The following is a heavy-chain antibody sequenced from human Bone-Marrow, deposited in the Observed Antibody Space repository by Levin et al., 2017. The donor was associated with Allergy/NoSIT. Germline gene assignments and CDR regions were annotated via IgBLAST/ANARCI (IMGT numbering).Heavy chain of an antibody. Sequence: PGGSLRLSCAASGFTFGSFGMHWIRQAPGKGLEWVAVIWHDGSNKYSADSVKGRFTISRDNSKNTLYLQMNSLRAEDTAVYYCAREAGGPLRSRLRELDYWGQGTLVAVSS. CDR2: IWHDGSNK. J-gene: IGHJ4*02. D-gene: IGHD6-19*01. CDR1: GFTFGSFG. CDR3: AREAGGPLRSRLRELDY. V-gene: IGHV3-33*01.